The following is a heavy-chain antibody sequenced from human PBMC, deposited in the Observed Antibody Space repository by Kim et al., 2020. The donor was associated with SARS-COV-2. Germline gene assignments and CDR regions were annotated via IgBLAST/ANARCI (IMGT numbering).Heavy chain of an antibody. CDR2: INHSGST. Sequence: SETLSLTCAVYGGSFSGYYWSWIRQPPGKGLEWIGEINHSGSTNYNPSLKSRVTISVDTSKNQFSLKLSSVTAADTAVYYCARGYYDSSGYYYVFNYYYGMDVWGQGTTVTVSS. V-gene: IGHV4-34*01. J-gene: IGHJ6*02. CDR1: GGSFSGYY. CDR3: ARGYYDSSGYYYVFNYYYGMDV. D-gene: IGHD3-22*01.